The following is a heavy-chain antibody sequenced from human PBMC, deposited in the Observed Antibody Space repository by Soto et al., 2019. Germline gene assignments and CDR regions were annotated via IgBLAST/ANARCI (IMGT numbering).Heavy chain of an antibody. D-gene: IGHD3-10*01. V-gene: IGHV3-23*01. J-gene: IGHJ4*02. CDR1: GFTFSSYA. CDR2: ISGSGGST. Sequence: GGSLRLSCAASGFTFSSYAMSWVRQAPGKGLEWVSAISGSGGSTYYADSVKGRFTISRDNSKNTLYLKMNGLGAEDTAVYYCAKVRAAYFDYWGQGTLVTVSS. CDR3: AKVRAAYFDY.